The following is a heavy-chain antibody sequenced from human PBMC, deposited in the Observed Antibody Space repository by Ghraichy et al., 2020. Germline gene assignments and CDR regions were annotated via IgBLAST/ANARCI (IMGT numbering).Heavy chain of an antibody. CDR2: IYYSGST. V-gene: IGHV4-39*01. Sequence: SETLSLTCTVSGGSISSRSYYWGWIRQPPGKGLEWIGSIYYSGSTYYNPSLKSRVTISVDTSKNQFSLKLSSVTAADTAVYYGAGGIWVNWFDPWGQGTLVTVSS. CDR3: AGGIWVNWFDP. CDR1: GGSISSRSYY. J-gene: IGHJ5*02. D-gene: IGHD2/OR15-2a*01.